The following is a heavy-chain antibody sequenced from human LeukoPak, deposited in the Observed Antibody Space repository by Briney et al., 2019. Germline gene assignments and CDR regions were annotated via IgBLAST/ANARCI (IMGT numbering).Heavy chain of an antibody. V-gene: IGHV3-74*01. J-gene: IGHJ4*02. CDR2: IHSDGSST. CDR3: ARSGAYGSGSFDY. Sequence: GGSLRLSCAASGFTFSSYWMHWGRQAPGKGLVWVSRIHSDGSSTSYADSVKGRFTISRDHAKNTLYLQMNSLRAEDTSVYYCARSGAYGSGSFDYWGQGTLVTVSS. CDR1: GFTFSSYW. D-gene: IGHD3-10*01.